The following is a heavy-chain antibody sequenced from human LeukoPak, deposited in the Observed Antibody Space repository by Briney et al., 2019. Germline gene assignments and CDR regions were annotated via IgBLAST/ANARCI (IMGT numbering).Heavy chain of an antibody. Sequence: GESLKISCKASGYTFTNYWIGWVRQMPGKGLEWMAMIYPDDSDTKYSPSFQGQVTISVDESINTAYLQWSSLKASATAIYYCARHEVGGDSSSGYEYYYYMDVWGKGTAVTVSS. V-gene: IGHV5-51*01. CDR2: IYPDDSDT. J-gene: IGHJ6*03. CDR1: GYTFTNYW. CDR3: ARHEVGGDSSSGYEYYYYMDV. D-gene: IGHD3-3*01.